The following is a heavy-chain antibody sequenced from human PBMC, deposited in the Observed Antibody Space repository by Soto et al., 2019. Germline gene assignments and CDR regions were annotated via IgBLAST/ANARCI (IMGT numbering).Heavy chain of an antibody. Sequence: GGSLRLSCAASGFTFSSYGMHRVRQAPGKGLGWVAVIWYDGSNKYYADSVKGRFTISRDNSKNTLYLQMNSLSAEDTAVYYCAREGDSSGYYNPYYYYGMDVWGQGTTVTVSS. J-gene: IGHJ6*02. D-gene: IGHD3-22*01. CDR3: AREGDSSGYYNPYYYYGMDV. CDR2: IWYDGSNK. V-gene: IGHV3-33*01. CDR1: GFTFSSYG.